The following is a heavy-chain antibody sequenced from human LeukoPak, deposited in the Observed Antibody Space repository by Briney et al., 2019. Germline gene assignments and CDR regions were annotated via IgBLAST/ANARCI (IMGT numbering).Heavy chain of an antibody. D-gene: IGHD1-26*01. CDR1: GYTLTELS. V-gene: IGHV1-18*01. Sequence: GASVKVSCKVSGYTLTELSLHWVRQAPGQGLEWMGWVSAYNGNTDYAQKLQDRVTMTTDTSTSTAYMELRSLRSDDTAVYYCARRGGSYSHSDFWGQGTLVTVSS. J-gene: IGHJ4*02. CDR2: VSAYNGNT. CDR3: ARRGGSYSHSDF.